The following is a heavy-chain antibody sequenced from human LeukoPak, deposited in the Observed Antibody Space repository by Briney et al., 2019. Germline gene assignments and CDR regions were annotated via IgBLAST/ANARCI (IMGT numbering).Heavy chain of an antibody. CDR3: ARGVWDYYGSGSYSIRIYFDY. J-gene: IGHJ4*02. Sequence: SQTLSLICTVSGGSISSGDYYWTWIRQPPGKGLEWIGYIYYSGSTYYNPSLKSRVTISVDTSKNQFSLKLSSVTAADTAVYYCARGVWDYYGSGSYSIRIYFDYWGQGTLVTVSS. D-gene: IGHD3-10*01. V-gene: IGHV4-30-4*01. CDR2: IYYSGST. CDR1: GGSISSGDYY.